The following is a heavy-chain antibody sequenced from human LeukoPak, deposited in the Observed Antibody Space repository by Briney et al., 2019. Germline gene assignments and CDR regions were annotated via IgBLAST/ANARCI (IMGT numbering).Heavy chain of an antibody. J-gene: IGHJ1*01. D-gene: IGHD2-2*01. V-gene: IGHV3-64*02. CDR1: GFTSSSFS. CDR2: INYKGDTT. CDR3: ARDSNGYCSSTSCYAGYFQH. Sequence: GGSLRLSCAASGFTSSSFSMHWVRQSPGRGLEYVSAINYKGDTTYYADSVKGRFTISRDNSKNTLYLQMASLRGEDMAVYYCARDSNGYCSSTSCYAGYFQHWGQGTLVTVSS.